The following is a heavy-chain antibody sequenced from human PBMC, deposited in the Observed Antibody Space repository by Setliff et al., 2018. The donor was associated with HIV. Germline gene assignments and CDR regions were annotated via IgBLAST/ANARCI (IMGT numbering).Heavy chain of an antibody. V-gene: IGHV4-39*07. CDR2: IYYSGST. Sequence: SETLSLTCTVSGGSISSNNYYWGWIRQPPGKGLEWIGSIYYSGSTYYNPSLKSRVTISVDTSKNQFSLKLSSVTAADTAVYYCARVLYRGSGSYYFDYWGQGTLVTVSS. D-gene: IGHD3-10*01. CDR1: GGSISSNNYY. CDR3: ARVLYRGSGSYYFDY. J-gene: IGHJ4*02.